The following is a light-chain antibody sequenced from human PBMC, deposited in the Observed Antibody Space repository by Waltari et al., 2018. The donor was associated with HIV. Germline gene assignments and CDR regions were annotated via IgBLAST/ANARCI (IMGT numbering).Light chain of an antibody. V-gene: IGKV1-12*01. CDR1: QDISNS. CDR2: SAS. J-gene: IGKJ3*01. CDR3: QQASFFPLT. Sequence: DIQMTQSPSSVSGSVGDRVTINCRASQDISNSLAWYQQRPGKAPKLLIYSASNLQTGVPSRFSGSGSGTDVTLTISSLQPEDFATYYCQQASFFPLTFGPGTKVEVK.